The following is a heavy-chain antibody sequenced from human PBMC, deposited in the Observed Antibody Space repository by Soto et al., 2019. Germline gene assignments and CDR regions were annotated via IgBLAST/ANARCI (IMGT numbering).Heavy chain of an antibody. D-gene: IGHD2-2*01. CDR3: ARSDCSSTSCYVVWFDP. J-gene: IGHJ5*02. CDR1: GLSFSNYG. CDR2: ISSSSSYI. V-gene: IGHV3-21*01. Sequence: EVQLVESGGGLVKPGGSLRLSCAASGLSFSNYGMNWVRQAPGKGLEWVSSISSSSSYISYADSVKGRFTISRDNAKSSVYLQMNSLRAEDTAVYYCARSDCSSTSCYVVWFDPWGQGTLVTVSS.